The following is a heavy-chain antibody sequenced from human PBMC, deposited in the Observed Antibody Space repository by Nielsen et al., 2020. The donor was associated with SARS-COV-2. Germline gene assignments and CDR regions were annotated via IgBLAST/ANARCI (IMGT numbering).Heavy chain of an antibody. CDR1: GFLFSSYA. D-gene: IGHD5-12*01. J-gene: IGHJ4*02. CDR3: TRDPHERGYGPNDY. CDR2: TSYDGNK. Sequence: GESLKISCAASGFLFSSYAMHWVRQAPGKGLEWVALTSYDGNKDYADSVKGRFTISRDISKKTLYLQMHSLGPEDTAVYYCTRDPHERGYGPNDYWGQGTLVSVSS. V-gene: IGHV3-30*04.